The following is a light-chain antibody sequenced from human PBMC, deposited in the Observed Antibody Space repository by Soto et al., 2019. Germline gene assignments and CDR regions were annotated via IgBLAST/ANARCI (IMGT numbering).Light chain of an antibody. CDR3: AAWDDSLNGPL. J-gene: IGLJ2*01. CDR2: YDD. Sequence: QSVLTQPPSVSEAPRQRVTISCSGSSSNIGNNAVNWYQQLPGKAPKLLIYYDDLLPSGVSDRFSGSKSGTSASLAISGLHSEDEADYYCAAWDDSLNGPLFGGGTKLTVL. V-gene: IGLV1-36*01. CDR1: SSNIGNNA.